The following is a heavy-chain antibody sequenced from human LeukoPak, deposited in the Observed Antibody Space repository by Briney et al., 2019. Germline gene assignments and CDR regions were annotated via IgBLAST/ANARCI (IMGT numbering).Heavy chain of an antibody. CDR3: ARDAGERRAFDI. V-gene: IGHV3-21*01. CDR1: GFTFSSYS. CDR2: ISSSSSYI. J-gene: IGHJ3*02. D-gene: IGHD3-16*01. Sequence: GSLRLSCAASGFTFSSYSMNWVRQAPGKGLEWVSSISSSSSYIYYADSVKGRFTISRDNAKNSLYLQMNSLRAEDTAVYYCARDAGERRAFDIWGQGTMVTVSS.